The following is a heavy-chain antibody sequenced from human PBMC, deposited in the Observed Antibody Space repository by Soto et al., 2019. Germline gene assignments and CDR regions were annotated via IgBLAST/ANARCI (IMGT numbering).Heavy chain of an antibody. CDR2: IDHDGPT. CDR3: VRDSHGDY. Sequence: EVQLVESGEALFQLGGSLNPPGEGSESPSGNYWMHWVRQAPGKGLEWVSRIDHDGPTDYADSVRGRFTISRDNAENTLYLQMNSLRPEDTAVYYCVRDSHGDYWGQGTLVTVSS. V-gene: IGHV3-74*01. J-gene: IGHJ4*02. CDR1: ESPSGNYW.